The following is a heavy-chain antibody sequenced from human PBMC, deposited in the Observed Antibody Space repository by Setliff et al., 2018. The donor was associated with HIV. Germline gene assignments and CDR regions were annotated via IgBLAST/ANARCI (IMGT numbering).Heavy chain of an antibody. D-gene: IGHD2-8*01. V-gene: IGHV4-34*01. CDR2: INHSGST. CDR3: ARLRAPDGYYMDV. J-gene: IGHJ6*03. Sequence: SETLSLTCAVYGGSFSGYYRSWIRQPPGKGLEWIGEINHSGSTNYNPSLKSRVTISVDTSKNQFSLKLSSVTAADTAVYYCARLRAPDGYYMDVWGKGTTVTVSS. CDR1: GGSFSGYY.